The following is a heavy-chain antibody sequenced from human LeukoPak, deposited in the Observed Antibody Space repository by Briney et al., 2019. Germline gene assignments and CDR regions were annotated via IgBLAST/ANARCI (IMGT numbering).Heavy chain of an antibody. V-gene: IGHV4-34*01. CDR3: ARGYRGYCSGGSCYSRWFDP. D-gene: IGHD2-15*01. J-gene: IGHJ5*02. CDR1: GGSFSGYY. CDR2: INHSGST. Sequence: SETLCLTCAVYGGSFSGYYWSWIRQPPGKGLEWIGEINHSGSTNYNPSLKSRVTISVDTSKNQFSLKLGSVTAADTAVYYCARGYRGYCSGGSCYSRWFDPWGQGTLVTVSS.